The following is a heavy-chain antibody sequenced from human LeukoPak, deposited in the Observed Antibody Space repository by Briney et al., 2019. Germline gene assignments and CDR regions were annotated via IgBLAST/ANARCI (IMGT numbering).Heavy chain of an antibody. D-gene: IGHD2-21*02. Sequence: GGSLRLSCAASGLTFSSYSMNWVRQAPGKGLEWVSSISSSSSYIYYADSVKGRFTISRDNAKNSLYLQMNSLRAEDTAVYYCASQYCGGDCYNYWGQGTLVTVSS. V-gene: IGHV3-21*01. CDR1: GLTFSSYS. J-gene: IGHJ4*02. CDR2: ISSSSSYI. CDR3: ASQYCGGDCYNY.